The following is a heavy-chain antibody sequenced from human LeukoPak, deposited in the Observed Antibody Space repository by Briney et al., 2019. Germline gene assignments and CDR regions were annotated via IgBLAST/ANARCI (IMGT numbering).Heavy chain of an antibody. J-gene: IGHJ6*03. Sequence: PSETLSLTCTVSGGSISRSSYYWGWIRQPPGKGLEWIGSIYYSGSTYYNPSLKSRVTISVDTSKNQFSLKLSSVTAADTAVYYCARHPSITIFGVVIIRYMDVWGKGTTVAVSS. V-gene: IGHV4-39*01. CDR3: ARHPSITIFGVVIIRYMDV. CDR2: IYYSGST. D-gene: IGHD3-3*01. CDR1: GGSISRSSYY.